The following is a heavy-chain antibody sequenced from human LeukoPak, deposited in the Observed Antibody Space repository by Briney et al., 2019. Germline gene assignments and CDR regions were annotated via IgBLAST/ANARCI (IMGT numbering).Heavy chain of an antibody. J-gene: IGHJ4*02. Sequence: GGSLRRSCAASGFTFSNAWMSWVRQAPGKGLEWVGRIKSKTDGGTTDYAAPVKGRFTISRDDSKNTLYLQMNSLKTEDTAVYYCTTDAVLSEGFDYWGQGTLVTVSS. CDR3: TTDAVLSEGFDY. D-gene: IGHD3-16*02. V-gene: IGHV3-15*01. CDR2: IKSKTDGGTT. CDR1: GFTFSNAW.